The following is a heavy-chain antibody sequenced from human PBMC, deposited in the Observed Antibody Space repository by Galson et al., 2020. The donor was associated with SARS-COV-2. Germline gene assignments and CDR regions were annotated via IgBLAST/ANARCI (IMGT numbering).Heavy chain of an antibody. CDR1: GDSISNYY. CDR2: IHHSGST. D-gene: IGHD3-16*01. CDR3: ARTTPLLGYFDY. Sequence: SETLSLTCTVSGDSISNYYWRCLRQSPGKELQWIAYIHHSGSTNYNPALKSRVTMSIDTSKNHFSLKLNSVTAADTAVYYCARTTPLLGYFDYWGQGALVTVSS. J-gene: IGHJ4*02. V-gene: IGHV4-59*12.